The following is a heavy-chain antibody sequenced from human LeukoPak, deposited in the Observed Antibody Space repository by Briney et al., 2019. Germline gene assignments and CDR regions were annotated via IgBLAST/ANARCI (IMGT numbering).Heavy chain of an antibody. CDR2: IIPIFGTA. D-gene: IGHD2-2*01. Sequence: SVKVSCKASGGTFSSYAISWLRQAPGQGLEWMGGIIPIFGTANYAQKFQGRVTITADESTSTAYMELSSLRSEDTAVYYCAREVAFVVVPAAATYYFDYWGQGTLVTVSS. CDR3: AREVAFVVVPAAATYYFDY. J-gene: IGHJ4*02. V-gene: IGHV1-69*01. CDR1: GGTFSSYA.